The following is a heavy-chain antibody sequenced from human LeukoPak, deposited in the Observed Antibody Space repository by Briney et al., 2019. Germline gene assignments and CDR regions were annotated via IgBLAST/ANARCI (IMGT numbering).Heavy chain of an antibody. CDR2: ISGSGGST. D-gene: IGHD4-17*01. Sequence: GGSLRLSCAASGFTFSSYGMSWVRQAPGKGLEWVSAISGSGGSTYYADSVKGRFTISRDNSKNTLYLQMNSLRAEDTAVYYCARALRTVWGYYFDYWGQGTLVTVSS. CDR1: GFTFSSYG. CDR3: ARALRTVWGYYFDY. J-gene: IGHJ4*02. V-gene: IGHV3-23*01.